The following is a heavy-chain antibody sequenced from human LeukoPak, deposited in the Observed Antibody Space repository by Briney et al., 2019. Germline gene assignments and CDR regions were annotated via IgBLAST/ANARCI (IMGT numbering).Heavy chain of an antibody. J-gene: IGHJ6*02. Sequence: GASVKVSCKVSGYTLTELSMHWVRQAPGKGLEWMGGFDPEDGETIYAQKFQGRVTMTEDTSTDTAYMELSSLRAEDTAVYYCARERIYFGSGRDLSDARLFYYYGMDVWGRGTTVTVSS. V-gene: IGHV1-24*01. CDR2: FDPEDGET. CDR1: GYTLTELS. CDR3: ARERIYFGSGRDLSDARLFYYYGMDV. D-gene: IGHD3-10*01.